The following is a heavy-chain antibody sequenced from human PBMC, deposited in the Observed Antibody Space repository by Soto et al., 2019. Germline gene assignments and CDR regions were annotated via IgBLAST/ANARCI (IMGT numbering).Heavy chain of an antibody. J-gene: IGHJ4*02. V-gene: IGHV2-5*02. D-gene: IGHD3-10*01. CDR1: GFSLSTSGVG. CDR3: VRLLWFGELT. Sequence: QITLKESGPTLVKPTQTLTLTCTISGFSLSTSGVGVGWIRQPPGKALDWLALIYWDGDKRYSPSLKSRLTITKDTSKTQVVRTMTNMAPVDTATYYCVRLLWFGELTWGQGTLVTVSS. CDR2: IYWDGDK.